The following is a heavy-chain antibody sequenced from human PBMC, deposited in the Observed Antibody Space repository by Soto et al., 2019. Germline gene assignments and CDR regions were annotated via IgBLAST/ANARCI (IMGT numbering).Heavy chain of an antibody. CDR1: GYSISSGYY. V-gene: IGHV4-38-2*01. CDR2: IYHNGRT. J-gene: IGHJ4*02. CDR3: ARSDYGDFTFDY. Sequence: PSETLSLTCAVSGYSISSGYYWGWVRQPPGQGPEWIGTIYHNGRTYYNPSLNSRVTMSVDTSKNQFSLRLSSVTAADTAVYYCARSDYGDFTFDYWGQGTLVTVSS. D-gene: IGHD4-17*01.